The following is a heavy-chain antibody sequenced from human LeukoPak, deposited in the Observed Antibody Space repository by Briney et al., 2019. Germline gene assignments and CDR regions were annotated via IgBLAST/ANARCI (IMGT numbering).Heavy chain of an antibody. CDR2: ISSSSSYI. J-gene: IGHJ4*02. V-gene: IGHV3-21*01. Sequence: PGGSLRLSCAASGFTFSSYSMNWVRQAPGKGLEWASSISSSSSYIYYADSVKGRFTISRDNSKNTLYLQMNSLRAEDTAVYYCASHQGADTAMALRYWGQGTLVTVSS. CDR3: ASHQGADTAMALRY. CDR1: GFTFSSYS. D-gene: IGHD5-18*01.